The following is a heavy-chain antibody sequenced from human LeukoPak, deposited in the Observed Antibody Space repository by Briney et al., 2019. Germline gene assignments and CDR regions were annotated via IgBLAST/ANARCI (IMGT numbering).Heavy chain of an antibody. Sequence: HAGGSLRLSCTASGFSVSGKFMSWVRQAPGKGLEWVSIIHYDGKIRYAGSVGGRFTIYRDDSENTLFLQMNSLRVDDTAVYFCASGDGYLQPYWGQGTLVTVSS. CDR2: IHYDGKI. D-gene: IGHD2-21*01. J-gene: IGHJ4*02. CDR1: GFSVSGKF. CDR3: ASGDGYLQPY. V-gene: IGHV3-53*01.